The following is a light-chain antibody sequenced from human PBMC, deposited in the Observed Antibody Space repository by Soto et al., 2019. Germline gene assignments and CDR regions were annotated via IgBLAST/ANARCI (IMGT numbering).Light chain of an antibody. J-gene: IGKJ1*01. V-gene: IGKV3-15*01. CDR1: QSISVTY. CDR2: TTS. CDR3: QQYNRWPRT. Sequence: TQSPCTVSLSPGERATLSCRASQSISVTYLAWYQQKPGQAPRLLIYTTSIRATGVPARFSGRGSGTEFTLTISSLQSEDFAVYYCQQYNRWPRTFGQGTKV.